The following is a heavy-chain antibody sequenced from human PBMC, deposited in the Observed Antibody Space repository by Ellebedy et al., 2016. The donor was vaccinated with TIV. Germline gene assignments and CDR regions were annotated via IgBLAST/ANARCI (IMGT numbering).Heavy chain of an antibody. V-gene: IGHV1-2*02. CDR1: GYTFTSYY. J-gene: IGHJ4*02. CDR3: ARGEPWYFDY. Sequence: ASVKVSXXASGYTFTSYYMHWVRQAPGQGLEWMGWINPNSGGTNYAQKFQGRVTMTRDTSISTAYMELSRLRSDDTAVYYCARGEPWYFDYWGQGTLVTVSS. CDR2: INPNSGGT. D-gene: IGHD5-24*01.